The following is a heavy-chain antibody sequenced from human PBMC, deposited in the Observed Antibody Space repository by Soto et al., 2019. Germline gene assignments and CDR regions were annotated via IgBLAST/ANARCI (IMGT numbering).Heavy chain of an antibody. Sequence: QLQLQESGPRLVKPSETLSLTCTVSGGSISSSSYYWGWIRQPPGKGLEWIGSIYYSGSTYYNPSLKSRVTISIYTSKTQFSLKLSSVTAADTAVYYCARSMTTVGTLDYWGQGTLVTVSS. CDR1: GGSISSSSYY. J-gene: IGHJ4*02. V-gene: IGHV4-39*01. CDR2: IYYSGST. CDR3: ARSMTTVGTLDY. D-gene: IGHD4-17*01.